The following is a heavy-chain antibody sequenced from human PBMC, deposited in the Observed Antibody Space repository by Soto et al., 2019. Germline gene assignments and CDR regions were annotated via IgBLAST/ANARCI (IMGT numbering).Heavy chain of an antibody. CDR3: ANLGEYDFWSGPHAFDI. Sequence: EVQLVESGGGLVQPGRSLRLSCAASGFTFDDYAMHWVRQAPGKGLEWVSGISWNSGSIGYADSVKGRFTISRDNAKNSLYLQMNSLRAEDTALYYCANLGEYDFWSGPHAFDIWGQGTMVTVSS. V-gene: IGHV3-9*01. CDR1: GFTFDDYA. D-gene: IGHD3-3*01. J-gene: IGHJ3*02. CDR2: ISWNSGSI.